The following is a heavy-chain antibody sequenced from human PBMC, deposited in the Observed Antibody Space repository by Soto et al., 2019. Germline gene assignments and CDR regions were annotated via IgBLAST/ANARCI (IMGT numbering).Heavy chain of an antibody. Sequence: SETLSLTCAVYGGSFSGYYWSWIRQPPGKGLEWIGEINHSGSTNYNPSLKSRVTISVDTSKNQFSLKLSSVTAADTAVYYCARSSGYYYVSDYWGQGTLVTVSP. CDR2: INHSGST. CDR1: GGSFSGYY. D-gene: IGHD3-22*01. V-gene: IGHV4-34*01. CDR3: ARSSGYYYVSDY. J-gene: IGHJ4*02.